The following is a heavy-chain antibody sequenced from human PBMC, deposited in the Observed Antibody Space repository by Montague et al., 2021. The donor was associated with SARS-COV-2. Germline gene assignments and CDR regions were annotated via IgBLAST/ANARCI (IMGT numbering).Heavy chain of an antibody. Sequence: SETLSLTCSVSGDSITNHYWSWIRQPAGKGLEWIGRMHFTGKTNFSPSFNSRLTMSADTSKNQFSLKLTSVTAADTAIYFCARDRFDFGAGRQGTIDFWGQGTLVTVSS. D-gene: IGHD3-10*01. J-gene: IGHJ4*02. CDR3: ARDRFDFGAGRQGTIDF. CDR1: GDSITNHY. CDR2: MHFTGKT. V-gene: IGHV4-4*07.